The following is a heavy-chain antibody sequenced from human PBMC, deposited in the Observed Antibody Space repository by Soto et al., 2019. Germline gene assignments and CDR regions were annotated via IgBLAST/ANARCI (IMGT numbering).Heavy chain of an antibody. CDR1: GGSISSSSYY. J-gene: IGHJ6*02. CDR2: IYYSGST. D-gene: IGHD3-16*01. V-gene: IGHV4-39*07. CDR3: ARGGGEGYYYGMDV. Sequence: SETLSLICTVSGGSISSSSYYWGWIRQPPGKGLEWIGSIYYSGSTYYNPSLKSRVTISVDTSKNQFSLKLSSVTAADTAVYYCARGGGEGYYYGMDVWGQGTTVTVSS.